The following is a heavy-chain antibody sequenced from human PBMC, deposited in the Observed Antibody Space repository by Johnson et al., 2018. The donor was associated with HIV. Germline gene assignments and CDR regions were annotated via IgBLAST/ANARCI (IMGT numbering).Heavy chain of an antibody. CDR2: IYSGGST. V-gene: IGHV3-66*01. CDR1: GFTVSGNY. D-gene: IGHD4-17*01. J-gene: IGHJ3*02. CDR3: AKVDDSGDWGGAFDI. Sequence: EMQLVESGGGLVQPGGSLRLSCAASGFTVSGNYMNWVRQAPGKGLEWVSVIYSGGSTYYADSVRGRFSISRDNSKNTLYLQMNSLRAEDTAVYYCAKVDDSGDWGGAFDIWGQGTMVTVSS.